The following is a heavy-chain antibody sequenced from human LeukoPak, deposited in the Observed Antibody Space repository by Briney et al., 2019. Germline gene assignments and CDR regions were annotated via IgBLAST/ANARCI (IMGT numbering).Heavy chain of an antibody. CDR1: GFTFSVYA. CDR2: ISASSSTI. Sequence: PGGSLRLSCAASGFTFSVYAMDWVRQAPGEGLEWVSFISASSSTIYYADSVKGRFTISRDNARNSLYLQMSSLRDEDTAVYYCARKNPSSYYYNMDVWGRGTTVTVSS. CDR3: ARKNPSSYYYNMDV. V-gene: IGHV3-48*02. J-gene: IGHJ6*02.